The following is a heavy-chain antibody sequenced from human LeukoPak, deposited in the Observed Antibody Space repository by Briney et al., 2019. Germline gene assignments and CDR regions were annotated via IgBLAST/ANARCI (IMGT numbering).Heavy chain of an antibody. CDR1: GYTFTGYY. J-gene: IGHJ4*02. D-gene: IGHD6-13*01. CDR2: INPNSGGT. CDR3: ARDHRYEQQLDY. Sequence: ASVKVSCKASGYTFTGYYMLWVRQAPGQGLEWMGWINPNSGGTNYAQKFQGRVTMTRDTSISTAYMELSRLRSDDTAVYYCARDHRYEQQLDYWGQGTLVTVSS. V-gene: IGHV1-2*02.